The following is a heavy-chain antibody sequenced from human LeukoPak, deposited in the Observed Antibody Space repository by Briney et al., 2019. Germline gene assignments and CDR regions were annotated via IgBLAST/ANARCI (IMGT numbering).Heavy chain of an antibody. CDR2: IYYSGST. D-gene: IGHD2-15*01. Sequence: SETLSLTCTVSGGSISSSSYYWGWIRQPPGKGLEWIGSIYYSGSTYYNPSLKSRVTISVDTSKNQFSLKLSSVTAADTAVYYCARAHLIVVVAATRWFDPWGQGTLVTVSS. CDR1: GGSISSSSYY. J-gene: IGHJ5*02. CDR3: ARAHLIVVVAATRWFDP. V-gene: IGHV4-39*07.